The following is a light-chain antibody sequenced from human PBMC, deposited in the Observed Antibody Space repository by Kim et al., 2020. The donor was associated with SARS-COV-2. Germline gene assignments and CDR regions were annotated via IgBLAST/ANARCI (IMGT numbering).Light chain of an antibody. J-gene: IGKJ1*01. CDR3: HQYGSSPWS. CDR2: DAS. CDR1: QSVSHY. Sequence: GDRVTITCRASQSVSHYLAWYQHKPGKAPKLLVYDASSLEGGVPSRFSGSGSGTELTLTITSLQPDDFATYYCHQYGSSPWSFGQGTKA. V-gene: IGKV1-5*01.